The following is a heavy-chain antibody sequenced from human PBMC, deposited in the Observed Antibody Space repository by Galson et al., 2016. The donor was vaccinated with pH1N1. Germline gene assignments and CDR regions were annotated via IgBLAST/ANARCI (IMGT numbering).Heavy chain of an antibody. CDR1: GYTFTIYA. CDR2: INVGNGNT. J-gene: IGHJ4*02. Sequence: SVKVSCKASGYTFTIYAIHWVRQAPGQSLEWMGCINVGNGNTKYSQKFQDRVTITRDTSATTAYMELSSLRFEDTAVYYCARRVGRSFDYWGQGTLVTVSS. V-gene: IGHV1-3*01. CDR3: ARRVGRSFDY. D-gene: IGHD3-16*01.